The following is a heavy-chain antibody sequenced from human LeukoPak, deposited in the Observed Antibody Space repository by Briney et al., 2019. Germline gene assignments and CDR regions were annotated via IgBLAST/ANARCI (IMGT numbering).Heavy chain of an antibody. Sequence: GGSLRLSCAASGFTFSSYEMNWIRQAPGKGLEWVSYISSSSSTIYYADSVKGRFTISRDNAKNSLSLQLSSLRGEDTALYYCERGNSSSLLVNDAFDFWGKGTMVTVSS. CDR1: GFTFSSYE. J-gene: IGHJ3*01. CDR2: ISSSSSTI. D-gene: IGHD6-13*01. V-gene: IGHV3-48*03. CDR3: ERGNSSSLLVNDAFDF.